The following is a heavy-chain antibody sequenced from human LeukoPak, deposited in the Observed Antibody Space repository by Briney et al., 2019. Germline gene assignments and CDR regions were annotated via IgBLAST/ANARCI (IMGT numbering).Heavy chain of an antibody. D-gene: IGHD3-10*01. CDR3: ATEVRGATYAFDI. V-gene: IGHV3-53*01. CDR1: GFTVSSNY. CDR2: IYSGGST. J-gene: IGHJ3*02. Sequence: GGSLRLSCAASGFTVSSNYMSWVHQAPGKGLEWVSVIYSGGSTYYADSVKGRFTISRDNSKNTLYLQMNSLRAEDTAVYYCATEVRGATYAFDIWGQGTMVTVSS.